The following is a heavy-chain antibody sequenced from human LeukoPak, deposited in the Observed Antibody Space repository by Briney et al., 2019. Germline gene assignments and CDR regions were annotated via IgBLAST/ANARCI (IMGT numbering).Heavy chain of an antibody. CDR3: ARGAEWELLTLDY. J-gene: IGHJ4*02. CDR1: GYTFTGYY. D-gene: IGHD1-26*01. V-gene: IGHV7-4-1*02. Sequence: ASVKVSCKASGYTFTGYYMHWVRQAPGQGLEWMGWVNTNTGNPTYAQGFTGRFVFSLDTSVSTAYLQISSLKAEDTAVYYCARGAEWELLTLDYWGQGTLVTVSS. CDR2: VNTNTGNP.